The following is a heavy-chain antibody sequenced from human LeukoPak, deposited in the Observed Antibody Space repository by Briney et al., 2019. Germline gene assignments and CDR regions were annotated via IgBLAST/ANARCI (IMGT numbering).Heavy chain of an antibody. CDR3: ARAGGYGGVLNF. J-gene: IGHJ4*02. D-gene: IGHD3-22*01. CDR1: GFTFSTYW. CDR2: INSDGSTT. Sequence: PGGSLRLSCAASGFTFSTYWMHWVRHAPGKGLVWVSLINSDGSTTTYGDSVRGRFTISRDNAKNTLNLQMNSVTAEDTAVYYCARAGGYGGVLNFWGQGTLVTVSS. V-gene: IGHV3-74*01.